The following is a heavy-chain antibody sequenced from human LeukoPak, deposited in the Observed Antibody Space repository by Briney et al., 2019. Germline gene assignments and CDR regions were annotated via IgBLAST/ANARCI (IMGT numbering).Heavy chain of an antibody. CDR1: GGSISSSSYY. CDR3: ARPERTPTQSPFDP. J-gene: IGHJ5*02. CDR2: INYSGST. D-gene: IGHD1-1*01. Sequence: SETLSLTCTVSGGSISSSSYYCGWIRQPPGKGLEWIGSINYSGSTYYNPSLKSRVTISVDTSKNQFSLKLSSVTAADTAVYYCARPERTPTQSPFDPWGQGTLVTVSS. V-gene: IGHV4-39*01.